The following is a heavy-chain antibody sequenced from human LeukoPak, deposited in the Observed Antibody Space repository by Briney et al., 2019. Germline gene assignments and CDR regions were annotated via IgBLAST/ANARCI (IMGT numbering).Heavy chain of an antibody. CDR3: AKLTSRIVVVVAAIDY. CDR1: GFTFSSYA. J-gene: IGHJ4*02. CDR2: TSGSGGST. D-gene: IGHD2-15*01. V-gene: IGHV3-23*01. Sequence: PGGSLRLSCAASGFTFSSYAMSWVRQAPGKGLDWVSATSGSGGSTYYADSVKGRFTISRDNSKNTLYLQMNSLRAEDTAVYYCAKLTSRIVVVVAAIDYWGQGTLVTVSS.